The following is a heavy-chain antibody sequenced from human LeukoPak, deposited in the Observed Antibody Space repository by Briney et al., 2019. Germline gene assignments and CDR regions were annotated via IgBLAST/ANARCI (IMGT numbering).Heavy chain of an antibody. CDR2: INHSGYT. V-gene: IGHV4-34*01. CDR3: TRAVAGHPD. D-gene: IGHD6-19*01. J-gene: IGHJ4*02. CDR1: GVPFSNYY. Sequence: PGETLSLTCAVSGVPFSNYYWSWVRQSPRQGLEWRGEINHSGYTNYNPSLKSRVTMSIDTSKNQFSLILTSVTAADAGVYYCTRAVAGHPDWGQGTLVTVSS.